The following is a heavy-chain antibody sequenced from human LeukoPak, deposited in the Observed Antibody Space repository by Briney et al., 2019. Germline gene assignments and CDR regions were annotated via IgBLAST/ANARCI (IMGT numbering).Heavy chain of an antibody. CDR3: ARGNSGGDY. CDR1: GFTFSSHS. J-gene: IGHJ4*02. CDR2: ISSSSTTI. Sequence: QPGGSLRLSCAASGFTFSSHSMIWVRQAPGKGLEWVSYISSSSTTIYYADSVKGRFTISRDNAKNSLYLQMNSLRAEDTAVYYCARGNSGGDYWGQGTLVTVSS. D-gene: IGHD6-19*01. V-gene: IGHV3-48*01.